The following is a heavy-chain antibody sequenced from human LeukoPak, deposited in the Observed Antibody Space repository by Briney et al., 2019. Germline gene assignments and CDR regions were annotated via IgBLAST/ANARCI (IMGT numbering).Heavy chain of an antibody. CDR1: GGSFSGYY. V-gene: IGHV4-34*01. CDR3: ARLRPIDRRYSSGWDRGRGDY. Sequence: PSETLSLTCAVYGGSFSGYYWSWIRQPPGKGLEWIGEINHSGSTNYNPSLKSRVTISVDTSKNQFSLKLSSVTAADTAVYYCARLRPIDRRYSSGWDRGRGDYWGQGTLVTVSS. D-gene: IGHD6-19*01. CDR2: INHSGST. J-gene: IGHJ4*02.